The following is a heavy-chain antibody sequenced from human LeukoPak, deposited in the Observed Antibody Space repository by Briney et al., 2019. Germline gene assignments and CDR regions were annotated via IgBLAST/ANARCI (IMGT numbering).Heavy chain of an antibody. V-gene: IGHV4-59*01. CDR2: IYNSGSST. J-gene: IGHJ4*02. CDR3: VRDRELTY. D-gene: IGHD3-10*01. CDR1: DGSISIYY. Sequence: SETLSLTCTVSDGSISIYYWNWIRQPPGKGLKWIGYIYNSGSSTIYNPSLQSRVTISVDMSKNQFSLRLSSVTAADTAVYFCVRDRELTYWGQGILVTVSS.